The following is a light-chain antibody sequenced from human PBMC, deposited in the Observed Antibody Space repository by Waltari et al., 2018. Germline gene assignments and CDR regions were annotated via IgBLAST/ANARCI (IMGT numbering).Light chain of an antibody. CDR2: WAS. Sequence: DIVMTQSPDSLAVSLGARATTNCKSSQSVLYSSNNKNYLAWYQQKPGQPPKLLIYWASTRESGVPDRFSGSGSGTDFTLTISSLQAEDVAVYYCQQYYSTPPAFGGGTKVGIK. CDR1: QSVLYSSNNKNY. J-gene: IGKJ4*01. V-gene: IGKV4-1*01. CDR3: QQYYSTPPA.